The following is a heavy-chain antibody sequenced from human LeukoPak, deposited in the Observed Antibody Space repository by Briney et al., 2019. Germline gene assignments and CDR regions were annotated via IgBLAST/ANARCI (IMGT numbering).Heavy chain of an antibody. D-gene: IGHD3-22*01. V-gene: IGHV4-38-2*02. CDR3: ARDPDYYDSSGYYQGAFDI. CDR1: GYSISSGYY. Sequence: PSETLSLTCAVSGYSISSGYYWGWIRQPPGKGLEWIGSIYHSGSTYYNPSLKSRVTISVDTLKNQFSLKLSSVTAADTAVYYCARDPDYYDSSGYYQGAFDIWGQGTMVTVSS. J-gene: IGHJ3*02. CDR2: IYHSGST.